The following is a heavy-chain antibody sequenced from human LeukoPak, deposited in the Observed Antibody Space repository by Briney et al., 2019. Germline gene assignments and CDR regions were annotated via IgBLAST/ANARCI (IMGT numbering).Heavy chain of an antibody. CDR3: ARTSIPHDYGDYGFRI. CDR2: INHSGST. J-gene: IGHJ4*02. Sequence: KPSETLSLTCAVYGGSFSGYYWSWIRQPPGKGLEWIGEINHSGSTNYNPSLKSRVTISVDTSKNQFSLKLSSVTAADTAVYYCARTSIPHDYGDYGFRIWGQGTLVTVSS. CDR1: GGSFSGYY. V-gene: IGHV4-34*01. D-gene: IGHD4-17*01.